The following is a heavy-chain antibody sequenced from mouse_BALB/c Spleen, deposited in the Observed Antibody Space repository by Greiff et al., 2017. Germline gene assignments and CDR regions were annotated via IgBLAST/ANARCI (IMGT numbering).Heavy chain of an antibody. CDR3: ARGEWWLDY. J-gene: IGHJ2*01. CDR1: GFTFSDYY. D-gene: IGHD1-1*02. V-gene: IGHV5-4*02. Sequence: EVKLVESGGGLVKPGGSLKLSCAASGFTFSDYYMYWVRQTPEKRLEWVATISDGGSYTYYPDSVKGRFTISRDNAKNNLYLQMSSLKSEDTAMYYCARGEWWLDYWGQGTTLTVSS. CDR2: ISDGGSYT.